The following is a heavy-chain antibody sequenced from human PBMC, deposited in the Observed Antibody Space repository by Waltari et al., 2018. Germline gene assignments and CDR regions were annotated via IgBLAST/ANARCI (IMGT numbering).Heavy chain of an antibody. V-gene: IGHV1-2*02. Sequence: QEQLVQSGSEVKKPGASVRVSCQASGYTFTDYHLHWFRQTPGQGFEWMGWFNPKNGDSNCAEKFLGRVTMTRDTSINTVYLDLSGLRSDDTAVFFCARDPGPIVGAPDLWGQGTLVTVSS. CDR1: GYTFTDYH. CDR2: FNPKNGDS. CDR3: ARDPGPIVGAPDL. J-gene: IGHJ5*02. D-gene: IGHD1-26*01.